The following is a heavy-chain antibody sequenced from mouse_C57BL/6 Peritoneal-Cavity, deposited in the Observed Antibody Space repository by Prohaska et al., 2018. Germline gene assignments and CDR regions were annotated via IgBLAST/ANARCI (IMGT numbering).Heavy chain of an antibody. CDR1: GFTFSHYW. V-gene: IGHV6-3*01. D-gene: IGHD2-12*01. J-gene: IGHJ2*01. Sequence: KLEESGGGLVQPGGSMKLSCVASGFTFSHYWMNWVRQSPEKGLEWVAQIRLKSDNYATHYAESVKGRFTISRDDSKSSVYMQMNNLRAEDTGIYYCTGSGYSNDEDYWGQGTTLTVSS. CDR3: TGSGYSNDEDY. CDR2: IRLKSDNYAT.